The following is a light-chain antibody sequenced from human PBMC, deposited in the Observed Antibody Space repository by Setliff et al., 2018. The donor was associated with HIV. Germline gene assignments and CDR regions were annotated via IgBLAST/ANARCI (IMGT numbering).Light chain of an antibody. V-gene: IGLV3-21*04. Sequence: SYELTQPPSVSVAPGKTARITCGGNNIGSKSVHWYQQKPSQAPVLVIYYDSDRPSGIPERFSGSNSGNTAALTISWVEAGDEADYYCQVWDSSSDHPGYVFGTGTKVTVL. CDR2: YDS. CDR3: QVWDSSSDHPGYV. J-gene: IGLJ1*01. CDR1: NIGSKS.